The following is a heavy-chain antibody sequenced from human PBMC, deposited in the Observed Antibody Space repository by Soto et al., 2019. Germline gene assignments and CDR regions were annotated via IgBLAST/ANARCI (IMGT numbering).Heavy chain of an antibody. CDR1: GFTFRTYA. D-gene: IGHD3-16*01. Sequence: GGSLRLSCEASGFTFRTYAMTWVRQAPGKGLEWVSVINDSGSGTAYADSVKGRFTISRDNSKNTLFPHMNSLRDEDTAVYYCTNRYGGLEYWGRGTLVTVSS. CDR2: INDSGSGT. V-gene: IGHV3-23*01. CDR3: TNRYGGLEY. J-gene: IGHJ4*02.